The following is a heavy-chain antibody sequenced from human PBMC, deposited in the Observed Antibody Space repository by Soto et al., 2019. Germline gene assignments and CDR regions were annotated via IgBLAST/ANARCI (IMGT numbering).Heavy chain of an antibody. D-gene: IGHD5-12*01. CDR3: ARATPGRNGYHRFDY. J-gene: IGHJ4*02. CDR2: MYPGDSDT. CDR1: GYTFNDYW. V-gene: IGHV5-51*01. Sequence: GESLKISCKGSGYTFNDYWIGWVRQMPGRGLEWMGIMYPGDSDTRYSPSFQGQVTISADKSISTAYLQWSSLKASDTAMYYCARATPGRNGYHRFDYWGQGTLVPVSS.